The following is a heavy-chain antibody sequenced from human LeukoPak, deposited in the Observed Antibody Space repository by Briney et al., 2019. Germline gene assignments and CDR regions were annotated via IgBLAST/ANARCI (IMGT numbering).Heavy chain of an antibody. CDR2: IYPSGNT. V-gene: IGHV4-4*07. J-gene: IGHJ3*01. CDR1: GDSIGRYF. Sequence: KTSETLSLTCTVSGDSIGRYFWSWIRQPAKKGLEWIGRIYPSGNTDCNPSLKSRVTMSLDTSKNQFSLKLKSVTAADTAVYYRAREWDFWGQGTVVTVSS. CDR3: AREWDF.